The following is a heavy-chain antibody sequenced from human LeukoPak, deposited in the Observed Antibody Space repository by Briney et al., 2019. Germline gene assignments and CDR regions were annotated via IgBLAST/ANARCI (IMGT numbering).Heavy chain of an antibody. CDR2: IYSSGSA. Sequence: SETLSLTCTVAGASINNNFWTWIRQPPGKGLEWIGYIYSSGSANYNPSLKSRVIISGDTSKNQISLNLTSVTAADTAVYFCARHRDYYDTWGHGTLVTVSS. V-gene: IGHV4-59*08. CDR1: GASINNNF. D-gene: IGHD3-22*01. CDR3: ARHRDYYDT. J-gene: IGHJ4*01.